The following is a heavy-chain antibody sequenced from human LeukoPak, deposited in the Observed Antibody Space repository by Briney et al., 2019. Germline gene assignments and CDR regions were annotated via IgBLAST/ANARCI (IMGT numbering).Heavy chain of an antibody. CDR2: IHYRGTT. CDR1: GGSISTYY. D-gene: IGHD5-12*01. Sequence: SETLSLTCTVSGGSISTYYWSWIRQPPGKGLEWIGYIHYRGTTNYNPSLKNRVTISLDTYKNQFSLNLSSVTAADTAVYYCARMGGYSGYATHWGQGTLVTVSS. CDR3: ARMGGYSGYATH. V-gene: IGHV4-59*08. J-gene: IGHJ4*02.